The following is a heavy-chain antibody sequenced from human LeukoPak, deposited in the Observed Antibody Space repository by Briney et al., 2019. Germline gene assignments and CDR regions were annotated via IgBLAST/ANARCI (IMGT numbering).Heavy chain of an antibody. Sequence: PSETLSLTCTVSGGSISSSSYYWGWIRQPPGKGLEWIGSIYYSGSTYYNPSLKSRVTISVDTSKNQFSLKLTSVTAADTAVYYCARRGNDFWNGDKAFDIWGQGTMVTVSS. J-gene: IGHJ3*02. CDR2: IYYSGST. CDR3: ARRGNDFWNGDKAFDI. D-gene: IGHD3-3*01. CDR1: GGSISSSSYY. V-gene: IGHV4-39*07.